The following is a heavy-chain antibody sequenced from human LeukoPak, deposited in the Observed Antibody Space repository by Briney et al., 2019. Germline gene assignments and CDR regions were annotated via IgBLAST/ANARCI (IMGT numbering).Heavy chain of an antibody. D-gene: IGHD6-19*01. J-gene: IGHJ4*02. CDR3: ARWGYSSGWYYFDY. CDR2: IYYSGST. CDR1: GGSIRNYY. Sequence: NPSETLSLTCTVSGGSIRNYYWSWIRQPPGKGLEWIGYIYYSGSTNYNPSLKSRVTISVDTSKNQFSLKLSSVTAADTAVYYCARWGYSSGWYYFDYWGQGTLVTVSS. V-gene: IGHV4-59*01.